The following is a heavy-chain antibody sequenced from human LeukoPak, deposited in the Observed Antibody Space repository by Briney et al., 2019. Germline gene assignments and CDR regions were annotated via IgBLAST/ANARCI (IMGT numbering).Heavy chain of an antibody. D-gene: IGHD3-3*01. V-gene: IGHV1-2*02. CDR1: GYTFTGYY. CDR3: TVGLRFLEWLLSAFDY. CDR2: INPNSGGT. Sequence: GASVKVSCEASGYTFTGYYMHWVRQAPGQGLEWMGWINPNSGGTNYAQKFQGRVTMTRDTSISTAYMELSRLRSDDTAVYYCTVGLRFLEWLLSAFDYWGQGTLVTVSS. J-gene: IGHJ4*02.